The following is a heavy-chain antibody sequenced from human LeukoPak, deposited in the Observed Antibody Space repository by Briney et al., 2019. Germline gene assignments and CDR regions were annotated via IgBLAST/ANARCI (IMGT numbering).Heavy chain of an antibody. CDR2: INPNSGGT. V-gene: IGHV1-2*02. D-gene: IGHD2-2*01. J-gene: IGHJ5*02. CDR3: ASGVCSSTSCWDWFDP. CDR1: GYTLTELS. Sequence: ASVKVSCKVSGYTLTELSMHWVRQAPGQGLEWMGWINPNSGGTNYAQKFQGRVTMTRDTSISTAYMELSRLRSDDTAVYYCASGVCSSTSCWDWFDPWGQGTLVTVSS.